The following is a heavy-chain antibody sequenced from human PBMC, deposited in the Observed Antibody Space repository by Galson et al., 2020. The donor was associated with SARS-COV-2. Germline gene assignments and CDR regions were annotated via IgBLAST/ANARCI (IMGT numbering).Heavy chain of an antibody. CDR1: GGSFSTFY. CDR2: GHRSGTT. CDR3: ARGGYNSSTPYYDHYMDV. Sequence: SETLSLTCGVYGGSFSTFYWNWIRQPPGKGLEWIGEGHRSGTTNYNPSLKSRVTISLDTSKNQFSLKLSSVTAADTAVYYCARGGYNSSTPYYDHYMDVWGKGTTVIVSS. D-gene: IGHD6-6*01. J-gene: IGHJ6*03. V-gene: IGHV4-34*01.